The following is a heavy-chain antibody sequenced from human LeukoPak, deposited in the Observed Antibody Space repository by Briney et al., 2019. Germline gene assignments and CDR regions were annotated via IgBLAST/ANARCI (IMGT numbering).Heavy chain of an antibody. D-gene: IGHD4-11*01. CDR1: GGSMSSNTYY. Sequence: KPSETLSLTCTVSGGSMSSNTYYWAWIRQSPGKGLEWIGTVYYSGSTYYNPSLESRLTISVDTSRNQFSLKLSSVTAADTALYYCARQCPVSNWVYGMDVWGQGTTVTVSS. CDR3: ARQCPVSNWVYGMDV. V-gene: IGHV4-39*01. CDR2: VYYSGST. J-gene: IGHJ6*02.